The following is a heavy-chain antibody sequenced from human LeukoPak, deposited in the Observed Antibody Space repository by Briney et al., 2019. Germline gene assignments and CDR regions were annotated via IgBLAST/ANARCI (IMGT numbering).Heavy chain of an antibody. CDR2: IYYSGST. D-gene: IGHD1-1*01. CDR1: GGSISSYY. CDR3: ARDRWNDGVDY. V-gene: IGHV4-59*01. J-gene: IGHJ4*02. Sequence: SETLSLTCTVSGGSISSYYWSWIRQPPGKGLEWIGYIYYSGSTNYNPSLKSRVTISVDTSKNQFSLKLSSVTAADTAVYYCARDRWNDGVDYWGQGTLVTVSS.